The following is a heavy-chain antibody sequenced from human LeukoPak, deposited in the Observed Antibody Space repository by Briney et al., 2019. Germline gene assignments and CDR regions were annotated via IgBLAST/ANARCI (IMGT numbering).Heavy chain of an antibody. V-gene: IGHV4-59*12. CDR3: ARARFDSSGYVPFVDY. D-gene: IGHD3-22*01. J-gene: IGHJ4*02. Sequence: PSETLSLTCTVSGGSISSYYWSWIRQPPGKGLEWIGYIYYSGSTNYNPSLKSRVTMSVDTSKNQFSLKLSSVTAADTAVYYCARARFDSSGYVPFVDYWGQGTLVTVSS. CDR2: IYYSGST. CDR1: GGSISSYY.